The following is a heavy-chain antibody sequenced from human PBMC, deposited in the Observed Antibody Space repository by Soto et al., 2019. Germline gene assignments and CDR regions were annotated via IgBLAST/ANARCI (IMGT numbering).Heavy chain of an antibody. D-gene: IGHD6-13*01. CDR1: GFTFSSYW. Sequence: GGSLRLSCAASGFTFSSYWMHWVRQAPGKGLVWVSRINSDGSSTSYADSVKGRFTISRDNAKNTLYLQMNSLRAEDTAVYYCARNQQQLGAEYFQDWGQGTLVTVSS. J-gene: IGHJ1*01. CDR2: INSDGSST. V-gene: IGHV3-74*01. CDR3: ARNQQQLGAEYFQD.